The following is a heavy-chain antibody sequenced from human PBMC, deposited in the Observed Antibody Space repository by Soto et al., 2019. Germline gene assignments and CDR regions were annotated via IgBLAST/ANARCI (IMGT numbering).Heavy chain of an antibody. CDR1: GFTFSSYG. Sequence: QVPLVESGGGVVQPGRSLRLSCAASGFTFSSYGMHWVRQAPGKGLEWVAVIWYDGSNKYYADSVKGRFTISRDNSKNTLYLQMNSLRAEDTAVYYCARDIRAYYYGSGYGMDVWGQGTTVTVSS. J-gene: IGHJ6*02. CDR3: ARDIRAYYYGSGYGMDV. CDR2: IWYDGSNK. V-gene: IGHV3-33*01. D-gene: IGHD3-10*01.